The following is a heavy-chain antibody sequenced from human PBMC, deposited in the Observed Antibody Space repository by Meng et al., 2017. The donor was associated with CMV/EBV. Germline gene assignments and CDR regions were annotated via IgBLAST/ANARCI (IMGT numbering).Heavy chain of an antibody. CDR1: GGSFSGYY. V-gene: IGHV4-34*01. J-gene: IGHJ3*02. CDR3: ARDQYYDFWSGYYGDI. CDR2: INHSGGT. Sequence: YGGSFSGYYWSWIRQPPGKGLEWIGEINHSGGTNYNPSLKSRVTISVDTSKNQFSLKLSSVTAADTAVYYCARDQYYDFWSGYYGDIWGQGTMVTVSS. D-gene: IGHD3-3*01.